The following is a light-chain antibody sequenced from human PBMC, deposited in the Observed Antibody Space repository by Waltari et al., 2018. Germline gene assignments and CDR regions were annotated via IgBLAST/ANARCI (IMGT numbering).Light chain of an antibody. V-gene: IGLV2-18*02. CDR2: EVT. Sequence: QSALTQPPSVSGSPGQSVTISCTGTNSDVGFYSRVSWYQQPPGTVPKLVIYEVTNRPSGVPDRFSGSKSGNTASLTISGLQAEDEADYYCASYTPSSAPVFGGGTKVTVL. CDR1: NSDVGFYSR. CDR3: ASYTPSSAPV. J-gene: IGLJ2*01.